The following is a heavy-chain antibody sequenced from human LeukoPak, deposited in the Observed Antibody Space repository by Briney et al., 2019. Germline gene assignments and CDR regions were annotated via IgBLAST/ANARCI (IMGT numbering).Heavy chain of an antibody. CDR1: GFTFSTRD. CDR2: IRYDGSIK. CDR3: AKEDFYYESGVTTWTVFDI. Sequence: PGGSLRLSCAASGFTFSTRDMHWLRQAPGKGLEWVAFIRYDGSIKFYGDSVKGRFTISRDNSKDTLLLQMNSLTTEDTAVYYCAKEDFYYESGVTTWTVFDIWGQGTMVIVSP. J-gene: IGHJ3*02. D-gene: IGHD3-22*01. V-gene: IGHV3-30*02.